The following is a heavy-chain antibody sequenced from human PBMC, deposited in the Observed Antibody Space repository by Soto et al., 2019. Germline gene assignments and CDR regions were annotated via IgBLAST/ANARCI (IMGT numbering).Heavy chain of an antibody. CDR2: ISGSGGST. D-gene: IGHD6-19*01. Sequence: TGGSLRLSCAASGFTFSSYAMSWVRQAPGKGLEWVSAISGSGGSTYYADSVKGRFTISRDNSKNTLYLQMNSLRAEDTAVYYCAKDTKQWLVRWFDPWGQGTLVTVSS. CDR3: AKDTKQWLVRWFDP. V-gene: IGHV3-23*01. CDR1: GFTFSSYA. J-gene: IGHJ5*02.